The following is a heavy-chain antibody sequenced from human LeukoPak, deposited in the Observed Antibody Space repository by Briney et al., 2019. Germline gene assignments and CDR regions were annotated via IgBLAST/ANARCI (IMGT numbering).Heavy chain of an antibody. CDR3: ARGSPSTDDYGDN. V-gene: IGHV3-30*03. CDR1: GFTFSNYG. CDR2: ISYDGSNK. J-gene: IGHJ4*02. Sequence: GGSLRLSCAASGFTFSNYGMHWVRQAPGKGLEWVAVISYDGSNKYYVDSVKGRFTISRDNSKSTLYLQMNSLRAEDTAVYYCARGSPSTDDYGDNWGRGTLVTVSS. D-gene: IGHD1-26*01.